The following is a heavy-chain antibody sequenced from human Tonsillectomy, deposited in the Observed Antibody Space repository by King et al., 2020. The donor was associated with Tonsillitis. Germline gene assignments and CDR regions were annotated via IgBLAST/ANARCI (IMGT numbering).Heavy chain of an antibody. CDR2: IFSNDEK. D-gene: IGHD6-19*01. Sequence: VTLKESGPVLVKPTETLTLTCTVSGFSLSNDRMGVTWIRQPPGKALEWLAHIFSNDEKSYSTSLKTRLTISKDTSKSQVVLTMTNMDPVDTATYYCARIHVYSGGWHGQIDYWGQGTLVTVSS. V-gene: IGHV2-26*01. CDR3: ARIHVYSGGWHGQIDY. CDR1: GFSLSNDRMG. J-gene: IGHJ4*02.